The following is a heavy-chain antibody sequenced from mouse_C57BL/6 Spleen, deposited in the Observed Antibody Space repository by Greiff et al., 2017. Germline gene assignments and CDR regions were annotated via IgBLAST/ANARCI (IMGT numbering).Heavy chain of an antibody. CDR2: IYPGSGST. Sequence: QVQLQQSGAELVKPGASVKMSCKASGYTFTSYWITWVKQRPGQGLEWIGDIYPGSGSTNYNEKFKSKATLTVDTSSSTAYMQLSSLTSEDSAVYYCARGNYYGRRGAMDYWGQGTSVTVSS. CDR1: GYTFTSYW. D-gene: IGHD1-1*01. CDR3: ARGNYYGRRGAMDY. V-gene: IGHV1-55*01. J-gene: IGHJ4*01.